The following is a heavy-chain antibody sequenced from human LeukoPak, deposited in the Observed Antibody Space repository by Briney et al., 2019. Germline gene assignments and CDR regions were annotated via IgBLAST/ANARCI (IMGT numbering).Heavy chain of an antibody. V-gene: IGHV1-2*02. D-gene: IGHD6-19*01. CDR3: ARTIRIAVAGNHFDF. CDR2: LSPNSGGT. J-gene: IGHJ4*02. Sequence: ASVKVSRKTSGYTFTDYYMHWVRQAPGQGLEWVGWLSPNSGGTNYAQKFQGRVTMTRDTSINTAYMELSRLTSDDTAVYYCARTIRIAVAGNHFDFWGQGTLVTVPS. CDR1: GYTFTDYY.